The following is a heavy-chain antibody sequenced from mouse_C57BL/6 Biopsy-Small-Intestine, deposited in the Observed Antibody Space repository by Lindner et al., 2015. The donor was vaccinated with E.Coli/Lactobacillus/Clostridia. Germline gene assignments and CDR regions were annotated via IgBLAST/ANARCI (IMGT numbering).Heavy chain of an antibody. V-gene: IGHV14-2*02. CDR3: ARNKDYSPSGSMDV. J-gene: IGHJ1*01. CDR2: VNPNNGGT. D-gene: IGHD1-1*02. CDR1: GYIITGYY. Sequence: SVKVSCKASGYIITGYYMHWMRQAPGQGPEWMGWVNPNNGGTNYAQSFQGRVTMTRDTSINTAYLELSRLRSDDTAVYYCARNKDYSPSGSMDVWGQGTTATVSS.